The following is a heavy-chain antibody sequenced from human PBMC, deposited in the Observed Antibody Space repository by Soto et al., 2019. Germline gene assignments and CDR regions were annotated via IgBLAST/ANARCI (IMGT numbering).Heavy chain of an antibody. CDR2: INAGNGNT. J-gene: IGHJ4*02. CDR3: ARSIVVVTALDY. Sequence: ASVKVSCKASGYTFTSYAMHWVRQAPGQRLEWMGWINAGNGNTKYSQKFQGRVTITRDTSASTAYMELSSLRSEDTAVYYCARSIVVVTALDYWGQGTLVTVS. CDR1: GYTFTSYA. V-gene: IGHV1-3*01. D-gene: IGHD2-21*02.